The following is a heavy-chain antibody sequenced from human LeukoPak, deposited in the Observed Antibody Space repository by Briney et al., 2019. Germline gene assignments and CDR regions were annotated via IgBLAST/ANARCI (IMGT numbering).Heavy chain of an antibody. D-gene: IGHD4-17*01. Sequence: PSGTLSLTCTVSGGSISSYYWSWIRQPAGKGLEWIGRIYTSGSTNYNPSPKSRVTMSVDTSKNQFSLKLSSVTAADTAVYYCARWDFYGDYVDYWGQGTLVTVSS. V-gene: IGHV4-4*07. CDR2: IYTSGST. CDR1: GGSISSYY. CDR3: ARWDFYGDYVDY. J-gene: IGHJ4*02.